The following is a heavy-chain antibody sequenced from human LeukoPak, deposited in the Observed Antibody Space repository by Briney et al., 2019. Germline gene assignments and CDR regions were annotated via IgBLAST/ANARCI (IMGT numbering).Heavy chain of an antibody. V-gene: IGHV3-20*04. D-gene: IGHD3-3*01. CDR2: INWNGGST. J-gene: IGHJ4*02. CDR3: AIDPPLLRFLEWPRGY. Sequence: PGGSLRLSCAASGFTFDDYGMSWVRQAPGKGLEWVSGINWNGGSTGYADSVKGRFTISRDNSKNTLYLQMNSLRAEDTAVYYCAIDPPLLRFLEWPRGYWGQGTLVTVSS. CDR1: GFTFDDYG.